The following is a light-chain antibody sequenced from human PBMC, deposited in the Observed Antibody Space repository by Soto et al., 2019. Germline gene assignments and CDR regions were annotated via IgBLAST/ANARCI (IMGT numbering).Light chain of an antibody. V-gene: IGKV3-20*01. Sequence: IVLTQSPGTLSLSPGERATLSCRASQSVYSDFLAWYQQKPGQAPRLLIYGASSRATGIPDRFSGSGSGTDFTLTISRLEPEDFAVYYCQQYGSSPLTFGGGTKVAIK. CDR3: QQYGSSPLT. J-gene: IGKJ4*01. CDR2: GAS. CDR1: QSVYSDF.